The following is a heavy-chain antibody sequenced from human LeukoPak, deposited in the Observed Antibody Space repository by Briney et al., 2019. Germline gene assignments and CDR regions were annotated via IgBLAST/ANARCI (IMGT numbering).Heavy chain of an antibody. D-gene: IGHD6-19*01. CDR1: GYTFTSYD. CDR3: ARSLAVAGTLGLDAFDI. J-gene: IGHJ3*02. V-gene: IGHV1-8*01. CDR2: MNPNSGNT. Sequence: ASVKVSCKASGYTFTSYDINWVRQATGQGLEWMGWMNPNSGNTGYAQKLQGRVTMTRNTSISTAYMELSSLRSEDTAVYYCARSLAVAGTLGLDAFDIWGQGTMVTVSS.